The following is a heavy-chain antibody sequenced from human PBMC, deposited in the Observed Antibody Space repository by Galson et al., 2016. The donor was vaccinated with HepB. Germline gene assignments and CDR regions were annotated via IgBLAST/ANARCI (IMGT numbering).Heavy chain of an antibody. CDR1: GFSFSSYS. J-gene: IGHJ5*02. D-gene: IGHD2-2*02. CDR2: ISSNSDYI. V-gene: IGHV3-21*01. Sequence: SLRLSCAASGFSFSSYSMNWVRQAPGKGLEWVSSISSNSDYIYSVDSVSGRFTVSRDNARSLLYLQMNSLRAEDTAVYYCARCSSATCYRRGRFDPWGQGTLVTVPS. CDR3: ARCSSATCYRRGRFDP.